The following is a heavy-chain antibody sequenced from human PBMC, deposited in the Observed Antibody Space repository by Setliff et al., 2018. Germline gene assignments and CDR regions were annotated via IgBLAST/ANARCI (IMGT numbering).Heavy chain of an antibody. Sequence: SETLSLTCTVSGGSLSSYYWSWIRQPPGKGLEWLGSIYYSGSTHYNPSLKSRVTISVDTSRNQFSLNLTSVTAADTAVYYCAVDHVTNIAESGYGYTRIDPWGQGIPVTVSS. V-gene: IGHV4-59*08. CDR2: IYYSGST. CDR1: GGSLSSYY. D-gene: IGHD6-19*01. CDR3: AVDHVTNIAESGYGYTRIDP. J-gene: IGHJ5*02.